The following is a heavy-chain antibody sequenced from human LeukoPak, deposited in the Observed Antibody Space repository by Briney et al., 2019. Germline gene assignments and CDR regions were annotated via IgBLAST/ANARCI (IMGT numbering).Heavy chain of an antibody. Sequence: GGSLRLPCAASGFTFSSYEMNWVRQAPGKGLEWVSYISSSGSTIYYADSVKGRFTISRDNAKNSLFLQMNSLRAEDTAVYYCAKGRTTYPDNLDYWGRGTLVTVSS. CDR2: ISSSGSTI. CDR3: AKGRTTYPDNLDY. J-gene: IGHJ4*02. V-gene: IGHV3-48*03. D-gene: IGHD1-14*01. CDR1: GFTFSSYE.